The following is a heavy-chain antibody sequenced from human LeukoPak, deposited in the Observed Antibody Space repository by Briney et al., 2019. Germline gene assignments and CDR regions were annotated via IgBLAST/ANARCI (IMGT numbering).Heavy chain of an antibody. J-gene: IGHJ4*02. CDR3: AKAASGSYLYYFDY. Sequence: QPGGSLRLSCAASGLTFSSYAMNWVRQAPGKGLEWVSTISYSGGSTYYVDSVKGRFTISRDNSENTLYLQLNCLRAEDTAVYYCAKAASGSYLYYFDYWGQGTLVTVSS. V-gene: IGHV3-23*01. D-gene: IGHD1-26*01. CDR2: ISYSGGST. CDR1: GLTFSSYA.